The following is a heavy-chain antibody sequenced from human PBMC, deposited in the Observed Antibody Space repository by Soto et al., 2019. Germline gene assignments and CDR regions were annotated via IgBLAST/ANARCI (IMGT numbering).Heavy chain of an antibody. J-gene: IGHJ3*02. Sequence: VGSLRLSCASSGFTFRSYWMHWVRQSPGKGLVWVSRINSDGSDTSYADFVEGRFTTSRDNAKNTLYLQMNSLRAEDTAVYFCIRDFGEVGSPNAFDIWGRGTVVTVSS. CDR3: IRDFGEVGSPNAFDI. V-gene: IGHV3-74*01. CDR1: GFTFRSYW. CDR2: INSDGSDT. D-gene: IGHD1-26*01.